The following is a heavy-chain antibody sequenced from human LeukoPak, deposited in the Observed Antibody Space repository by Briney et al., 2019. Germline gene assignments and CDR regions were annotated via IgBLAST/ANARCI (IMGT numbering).Heavy chain of an antibody. Sequence: KASETLSLTCTVSGGSISSSGYYWSWIRQPPGKGLEWIGEINHSGSTNYNPSLESRVTISVDTSKNQFSLKLSSVTAADTAVYYCARGPAGFDYWGQGTLVTVSS. CDR3: ARGPAGFDY. V-gene: IGHV4-39*07. J-gene: IGHJ4*02. CDR2: INHSGST. D-gene: IGHD2-2*01. CDR1: GGSISSSGYY.